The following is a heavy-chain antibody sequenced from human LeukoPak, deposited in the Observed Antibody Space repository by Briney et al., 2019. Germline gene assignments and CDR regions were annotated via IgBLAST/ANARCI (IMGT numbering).Heavy chain of an antibody. J-gene: IGHJ1*01. D-gene: IGHD3-16*01. V-gene: IGHV3-23*01. CDR1: GFTFSSYG. CDR3: AKDDAWGRYKD. CDR2: ISPSGGIT. Sequence: GGSLRLSCAASGFTFSSYGMSWVRQAPGKGLEWVSGISPSGGITYYTDSVRGRFTISRDNSKNTVSLQMNSLRGEDTAVYYCAKDDAWGRYKDWGQGTLVTVSS.